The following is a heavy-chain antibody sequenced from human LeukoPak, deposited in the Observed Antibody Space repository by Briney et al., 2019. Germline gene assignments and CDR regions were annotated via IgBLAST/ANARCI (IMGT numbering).Heavy chain of an antibody. V-gene: IGHV3-33*01. CDR1: GFTFSSNG. Sequence: GRSLRLSCAASGFTFSSNGMHWVRLAPGKGLEWVAVIWYDGSNKNYEDSVKGRFTISRDNSKNTLYLQMNSLRAEDTAVYYCARGEIMFDHWGHGTLVTVSS. J-gene: IGHJ4*01. CDR2: IWYDGSNK. D-gene: IGHD3-16*01. CDR3: ARGEIMFDH.